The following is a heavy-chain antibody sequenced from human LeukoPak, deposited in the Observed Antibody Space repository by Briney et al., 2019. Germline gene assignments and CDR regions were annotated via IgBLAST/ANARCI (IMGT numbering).Heavy chain of an antibody. J-gene: IGHJ4*02. CDR1: GGSVSSGRYY. D-gene: IGHD3-10*01. V-gene: IGHV4-61*01. Sequence: SETLSLTCTVSGGSVSSGRYYWSWIRQPPGKGLEWIGYIYNSGSTNYNPSLKSRVTISVDPSKNQFSLKLNSVTAADMAVYYCARNRLYGSGSGDFDHWGQGTLVTVSS. CDR3: ARNRLYGSGSGDFDH. CDR2: IYNSGST.